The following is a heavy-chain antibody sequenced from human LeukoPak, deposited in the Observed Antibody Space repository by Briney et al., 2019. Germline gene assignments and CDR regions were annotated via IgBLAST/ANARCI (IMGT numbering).Heavy chain of an antibody. CDR2: INHSGST. V-gene: IGHV4-34*01. CDR3: ARAVSIAAAAPFDY. J-gene: IGHJ4*02. Sequence: SETLSLTCAVYGGSFSGYYWSWIRQPPGKGLEWIGEINHSGSTNYNPSLKSRVTISVDTSKNQFSLKLSSVTAADTAVYYCARAVSIAAAAPFDYWGQGTLVTVSS. CDR1: GGSFSGYY. D-gene: IGHD6-25*01.